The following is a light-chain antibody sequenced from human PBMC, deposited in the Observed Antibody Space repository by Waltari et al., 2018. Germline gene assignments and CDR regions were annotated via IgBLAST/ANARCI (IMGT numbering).Light chain of an antibody. CDR2: GAS. CDR1: QSVRSN. Sequence: EIVMTQSPATLSVSPGERATLPCRASQSVRSNLAWYQQKPGQAPRLLIYGASTRAPDIPARFSGSGSGTEFTLTISSLQSEDFAVYYCQQYNNWPPTWTFDLGTKVEIK. V-gene: IGKV3-15*01. J-gene: IGKJ1*01. CDR3: QQYNNWPPTWT.